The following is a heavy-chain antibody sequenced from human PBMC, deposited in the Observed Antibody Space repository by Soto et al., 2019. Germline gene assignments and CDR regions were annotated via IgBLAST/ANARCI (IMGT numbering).Heavy chain of an antibody. CDR3: ARDSSLNFWSGYYSGDY. J-gene: IGHJ4*02. CDR1: GFTFSSYS. V-gene: IGHV3-48*01. D-gene: IGHD3-3*01. CDR2: ISSSSSTI. Sequence: GGSLRLSCAASGFTFSSYSMNWVRQAPGKGLEWVSYISSSSSTIYYADSVKGRFTISRDNAKNSLYLQMNSLRAEDTAVYYCARDSSLNFWSGYYSGDYWGQGTLVTVSS.